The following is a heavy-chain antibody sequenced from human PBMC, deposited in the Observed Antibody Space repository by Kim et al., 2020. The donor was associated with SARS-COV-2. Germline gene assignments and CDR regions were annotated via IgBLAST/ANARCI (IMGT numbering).Heavy chain of an antibody. J-gene: IGHJ4*02. CDR1: GGSISSSNW. CDR3: ARDLDGSGWYLFTRSFSY. V-gene: IGHV4-4*02. D-gene: IGHD6-19*01. Sequence: SETLSLTCAVSGGSISSSNWWSWVRQPPGKGLEWIGEIYHSGSTNYNPSLKSRVTISVDKSKNQFSLKLSSVTAADTAVYYCARDLDGSGWYLFTRSFSYWGQGTLVTVSS. CDR2: IYHSGST.